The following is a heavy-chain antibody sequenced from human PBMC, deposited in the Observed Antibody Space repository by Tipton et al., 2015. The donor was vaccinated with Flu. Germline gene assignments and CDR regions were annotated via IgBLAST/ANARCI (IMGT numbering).Heavy chain of an antibody. V-gene: IGHV4-61*08. CDR2: IYYRGTT. Sequence: LRLSCTVSGGSLNTGAYYWNWVRQSPGKGLEWIGYIYYRGTTGYNPSLKSRVTISVDTSKNQVSLKLTSVTAADTAVYYCARDLVQDYRDQYFGMDVWGQGTTVTVSS. D-gene: IGHD4-11*01. CDR3: ARDLVQDYRDQYFGMDV. J-gene: IGHJ6*02. CDR1: GGSLNTGAYY.